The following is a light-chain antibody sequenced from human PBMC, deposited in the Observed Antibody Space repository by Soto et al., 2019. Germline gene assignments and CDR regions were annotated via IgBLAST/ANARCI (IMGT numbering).Light chain of an antibody. CDR3: QQYDNLPYT. Sequence: DIQMTQSPSSLSASVGDRVIITCQASQDITNYLNWYQQKPGKAPKLLIYDASNLETGVPSRFSGSGSGTDFTFTISNLQPEDIATYYCQQYDNLPYTFGQGTKLEI. CDR2: DAS. V-gene: IGKV1-33*01. CDR1: QDITNY. J-gene: IGKJ2*01.